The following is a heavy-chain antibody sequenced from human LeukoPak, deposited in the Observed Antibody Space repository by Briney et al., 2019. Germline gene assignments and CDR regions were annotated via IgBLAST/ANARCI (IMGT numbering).Heavy chain of an antibody. CDR2: IYYSGST. Sequence: SETLSLTCTVSGGSISSYYWSWIRQPPGKGLEWIGYIYYSGSTNYNPSLKSRVTISVDTSKNQFSLKLSSVTAADTAVYYCARESKDIVVVPALYYFDYWGQGTLVTVSS. J-gene: IGHJ4*02. V-gene: IGHV4-59*12. D-gene: IGHD2-2*01. CDR3: ARESKDIVVVPALYYFDY. CDR1: GGSISSYY.